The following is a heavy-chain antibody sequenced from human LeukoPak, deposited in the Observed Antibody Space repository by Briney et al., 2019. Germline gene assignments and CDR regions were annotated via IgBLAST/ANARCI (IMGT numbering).Heavy chain of an antibody. CDR2: ISSSSNII. CDR1: GFTFTSYG. CDR3: AGDLFNVAFTD. V-gene: IGHV3-48*04. Sequence: PGGSLRLSCAASGFTFTSYGMSWVRQTPGKGLEWFSYISSSSNIIYHADSVQGRFTISRDNAKNSLYLQMNSLRAEDTAVYYCAGDLFNVAFTDWGQGTLVAVSS. D-gene: IGHD2-21*01. J-gene: IGHJ4*02.